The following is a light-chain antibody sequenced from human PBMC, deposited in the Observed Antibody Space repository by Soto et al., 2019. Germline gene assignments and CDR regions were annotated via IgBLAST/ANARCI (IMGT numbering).Light chain of an antibody. CDR1: SSNIGVGYD. CDR2: GNS. Sequence: QSALTQPPSVSGAPGQRVTISCTGSSSNIGVGYDVHGYQQLPGTAPKLLISGNSNRPSGVPDRFSGSKSGTSASLAITGLQAEDEADYYCQSYDSSLSGSVFGGGTKLTVL. V-gene: IGLV1-40*01. CDR3: QSYDSSLSGSV. J-gene: IGLJ2*01.